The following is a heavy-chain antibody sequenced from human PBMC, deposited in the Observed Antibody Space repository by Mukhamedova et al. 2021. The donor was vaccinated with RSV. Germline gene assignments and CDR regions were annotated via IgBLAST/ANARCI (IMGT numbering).Heavy chain of an antibody. D-gene: IGHD1-1*01. Sequence: VSAISGSGGSTYYADSVKGRFTISRDNSKNTLYLQMNSLRAEDTAVYYCAKHLELEPLYLPIDYWGQGTLVTVSS. CDR3: AKHLELEPLYLPIDY. J-gene: IGHJ4*02. V-gene: IGHV3-23*01. CDR2: ISGSGGST.